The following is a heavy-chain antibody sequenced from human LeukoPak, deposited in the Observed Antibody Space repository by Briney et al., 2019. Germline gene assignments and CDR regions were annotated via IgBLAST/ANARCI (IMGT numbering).Heavy chain of an antibody. CDR2: IYTSGST. Sequence: SQTLSLTCTVSGGSISSGSYYWSWIRQPAGKGLEWIGRIYTSGSTTYNPSLKSRVPISVDTSTNQFSLKLSSVTAADTAVYYCARAPDWYFDLWGRGTLVTVSS. D-gene: IGHD2-2*01. J-gene: IGHJ2*01. CDR3: ARAPDWYFDL. V-gene: IGHV4-61*02. CDR1: GGSISSGSYY.